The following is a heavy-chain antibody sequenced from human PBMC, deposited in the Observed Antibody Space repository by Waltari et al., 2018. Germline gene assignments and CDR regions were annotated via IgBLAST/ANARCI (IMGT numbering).Heavy chain of an antibody. Sequence: EVQLVESGGGLVQPGGSLRLSCAASGFPFSSYSMNWVRQAPGKGLEWVSYISSSSSTIYYADSVKGRFTISRDNAKNSLYLQMNSLRAEDTDVYYCARTFYYYDSSDAFDIWGQGTMVTVSS. CDR2: ISSSSSTI. D-gene: IGHD3-22*01. V-gene: IGHV3-48*01. CDR3: ARTFYYYDSSDAFDI. CDR1: GFPFSSYS. J-gene: IGHJ3*02.